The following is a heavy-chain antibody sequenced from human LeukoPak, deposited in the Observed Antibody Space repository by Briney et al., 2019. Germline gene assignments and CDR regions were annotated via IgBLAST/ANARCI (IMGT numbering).Heavy chain of an antibody. CDR3: ARDSYCSSTSCYRESYYGMDV. D-gene: IGHD2-2*01. Sequence: ASVKVSCKASGYTFTGYYMHWVRQAPEQGLEWMGWINPNSGGTNYAQKFQGRVTMTRDTSISTAYMELSRLRSDDTAVYYCARDSYCSSTSCYRESYYGMDVWGQGTTVTVSS. CDR2: INPNSGGT. J-gene: IGHJ6*02. V-gene: IGHV1-2*02. CDR1: GYTFTGYY.